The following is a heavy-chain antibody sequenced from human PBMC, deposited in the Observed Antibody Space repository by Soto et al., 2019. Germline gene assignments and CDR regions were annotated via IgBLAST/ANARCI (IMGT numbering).Heavy chain of an antibody. D-gene: IGHD6-13*01. J-gene: IGHJ3*02. CDR2: ISGPGSYT. CDR1: GWTFSDYY. CDR3: ERDGWSSSSWYVFDI. Sequence: GSLCLTCAASGWTFSDYYMCWIRQAPGKGLEGVAYISGPGSYTIYGDSVKGRFTISRDNAKNALFLQITRLRAEDTAVYYCERDGWSSSSWYVFDIWGQGTMVTVSS. V-gene: IGHV3-11*06.